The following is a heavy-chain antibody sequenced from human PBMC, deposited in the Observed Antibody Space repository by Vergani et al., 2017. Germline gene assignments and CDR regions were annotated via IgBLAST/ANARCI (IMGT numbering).Heavy chain of an antibody. Sequence: QVKLVQSGPEVKKPGASVKVSCKASGYTFTSYDINWVRPATGQGREWMGWMNPNSGNTGYAQKFQGRVTITRNTSISTAYMELSSLRSEDTGVYYGAGDYYDGNRPMDCGGQGTLVTVSS. CDR1: GYTFTSYD. V-gene: IGHV1-8*03. D-gene: IGHD4-23*01. J-gene: IGHJ4*01. CDR2: MNPNSGNT. CDR3: AGDYYDGNRPMDC.